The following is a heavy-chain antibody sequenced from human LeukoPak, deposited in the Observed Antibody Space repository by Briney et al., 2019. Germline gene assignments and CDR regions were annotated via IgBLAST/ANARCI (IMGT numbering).Heavy chain of an antibody. CDR1: GYTFTSYD. J-gene: IGHJ4*02. CDR2: MNPNGGAT. Sequence: ASVKVSCKASGYTFTSYDFNWLRQATGQGPEWMGWMNPNGGATGYAQKFQGRVTMTRSASINTAYMELSNLRSEDTAVYYCAGAPLSGGFDNWGQEPLFPVSS. D-gene: IGHD2/OR15-2a*01. CDR3: AGAPLSGGFDN. V-gene: IGHV1-8*01.